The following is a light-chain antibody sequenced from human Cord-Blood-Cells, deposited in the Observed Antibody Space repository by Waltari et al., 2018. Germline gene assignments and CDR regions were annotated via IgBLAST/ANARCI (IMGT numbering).Light chain of an antibody. CDR1: QSISSW. CDR2: KAS. Sequence: DIQMTQSPSTLSASVGDRVTITCRASQSISSWLAWYQQKPGKAPKLLIYKASSLESGVPSWFGCSSSGTEFTLTISSLQPDDFATYYCQQYNSYPWTFGQGTKVEIK. V-gene: IGKV1-5*03. CDR3: QQYNSYPWT. J-gene: IGKJ1*01.